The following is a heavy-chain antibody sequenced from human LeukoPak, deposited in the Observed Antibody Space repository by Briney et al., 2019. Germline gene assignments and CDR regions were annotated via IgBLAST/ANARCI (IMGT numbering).Heavy chain of an antibody. V-gene: IGHV1-3*03. D-gene: IGHD1-26*01. CDR1: GYTFTSYA. CDR3: ARDGWELLNWFDP. J-gene: IGHJ5*02. CDR2: INAGSGNT. Sequence: ASVKVSCKASGYTFTSYAMHWVRQAPGQRLEWMGWINAGSGNTKYSQELQGRVTITRDTSASTAYMELSSLRSEDTAVYYCARDGWELLNWFDPWGQGTLVTVSS.